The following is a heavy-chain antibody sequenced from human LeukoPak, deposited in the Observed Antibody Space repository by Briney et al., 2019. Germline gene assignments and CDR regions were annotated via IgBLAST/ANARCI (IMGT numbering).Heavy chain of an antibody. D-gene: IGHD2-2*01. Sequence: SETLSLTCAVYGGSFSGYYWSWIRQPPGKGLEWIGEINHSGSTNYNPSLKSRVSISVDTSRNQFSLKLSSVTAADTAVYYCATNSGGYCSSTRCFGEAPWGQGTLVTVSS. J-gene: IGHJ5*02. CDR3: ATNSGGYCSSTRCFGEAP. CDR1: GGSFSGYY. V-gene: IGHV4-34*01. CDR2: INHSGST.